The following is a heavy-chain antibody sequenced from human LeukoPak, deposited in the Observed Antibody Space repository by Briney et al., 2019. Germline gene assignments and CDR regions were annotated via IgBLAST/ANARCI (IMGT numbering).Heavy chain of an antibody. CDR2: IIPIFGTA. D-gene: IGHD3-3*01. J-gene: IGHJ4*02. Sequence: SVKVSCKASGGTFSSYASSWVRQAPGQGREGMGGIIPIFGTANYAQKFQDRVTITADEHTSTAYMELSSLRYEPTAVYYCALTIFGVGYWGQGTLVTVSS. CDR1: GGTFSSYA. V-gene: IGHV1-69*13. CDR3: ALTIFGVGY.